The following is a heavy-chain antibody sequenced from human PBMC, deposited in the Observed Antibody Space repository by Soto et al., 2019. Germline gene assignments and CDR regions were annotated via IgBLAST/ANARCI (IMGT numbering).Heavy chain of an antibody. D-gene: IGHD6-13*01. CDR2: INHSGST. V-gene: IGHV4-34*01. CDR3: ARGRGIAAALRAFDI. CDR1: GGSFSGYY. J-gene: IGHJ3*02. Sequence: PSETLSLTFSVYGGSFSGYYWSCIRQPPGKGLERIGEINHSGSTNYNPSLKSRLTISVDTSKNQFFLKLSSVTAADTAVYYCARGRGIAAALRAFDIWGQGTMVTVSS.